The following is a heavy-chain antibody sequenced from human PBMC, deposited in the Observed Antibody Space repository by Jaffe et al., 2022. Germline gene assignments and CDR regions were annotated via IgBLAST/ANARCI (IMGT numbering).Heavy chain of an antibody. J-gene: IGHJ6*03. D-gene: IGHD2-15*01. CDR2: IRYDGSNK. CDR3: AKRGVYCSGGSCYSGRYYYYYMDV. CDR1: GFTFSSYG. V-gene: IGHV3-30*02. Sequence: QVQLVESGGGVVQPGGSLRLSCAASGFTFSSYGMHWVRQAPGKGLEWVAFIRYDGSNKYYADSVKGRFTISRDNSKNTLYLQMNSLRAEDTAVYYCAKRGVYCSGGSCYSGRYYYYYMDVWGKGTTVTVSS.